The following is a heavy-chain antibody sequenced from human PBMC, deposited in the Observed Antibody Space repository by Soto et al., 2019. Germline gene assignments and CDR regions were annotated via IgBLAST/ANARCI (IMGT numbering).Heavy chain of an antibody. J-gene: IGHJ4*02. V-gene: IGHV4-4*07. CDR2: IYTSGST. Sequence: SETLSLTCTVSGGSISSYYWSWIRQPAGKGLEWIGRIYTSGSTTYNPSLKSRVTMSVDTSKNQFSLKLSSVTAADTAVYYCAVTYCDFWSGSRSFDYWGQRTLGTV. CDR3: AVTYCDFWSGSRSFDY. D-gene: IGHD3-3*01. CDR1: GGSISSYY.